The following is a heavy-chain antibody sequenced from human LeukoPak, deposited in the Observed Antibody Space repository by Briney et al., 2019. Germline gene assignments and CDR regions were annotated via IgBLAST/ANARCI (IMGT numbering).Heavy chain of an antibody. D-gene: IGHD1-26*01. J-gene: IGHJ4*02. CDR1: GYTFTSYY. CDR2: INPNSGGT. Sequence: GASVKVSCKASGYTFTSYYMHWVRQAPGQGLEWMGWINPNSGGTNYAQKFQGRVTMTRDTSISTAYMELSRLRSDDTAVYYCARGARSSSGSYYSDYWGQGTLVTVSS. CDR3: ARGARSSSGSYYSDY. V-gene: IGHV1-2*02.